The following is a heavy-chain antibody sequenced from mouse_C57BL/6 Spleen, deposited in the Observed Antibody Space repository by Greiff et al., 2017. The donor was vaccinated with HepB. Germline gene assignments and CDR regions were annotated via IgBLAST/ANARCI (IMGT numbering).Heavy chain of an antibody. CDR1: GFTFSSYA. Sequence: DVHLVESGEGLVKPGGSLKLSCAASGFTFSSYAMSWVRQTPEKRLEWVAYISSGGDYIYYADTVKGRFTISRDNARNTLYLQMSSLKSEDTAMYYCTRDAYYSNYWYFDVWGTGTTVTVSS. V-gene: IGHV5-9-1*02. J-gene: IGHJ1*03. CDR2: ISSGGDYI. CDR3: TRDAYYSNYWYFDV. D-gene: IGHD2-5*01.